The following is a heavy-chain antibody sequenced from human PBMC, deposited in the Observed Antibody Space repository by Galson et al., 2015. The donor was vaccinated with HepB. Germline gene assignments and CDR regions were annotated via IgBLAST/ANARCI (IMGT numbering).Heavy chain of an antibody. CDR1: GGSISSSSYY. Sequence: SETLSLTCTVSGGSISSSSYYWGWIRQPPGTGLEWIGSIYYSGSTYYNPSLKSRVTISVDTSKNQFSLKLSSVTAADTAVYYCARTSGELRFLEWFRTTTHFDYWGQGTLVTVSS. CDR3: ARTSGELRFLEWFRTTTHFDY. J-gene: IGHJ4*02. CDR2: IYYSGST. D-gene: IGHD3-3*01. V-gene: IGHV4-39*01.